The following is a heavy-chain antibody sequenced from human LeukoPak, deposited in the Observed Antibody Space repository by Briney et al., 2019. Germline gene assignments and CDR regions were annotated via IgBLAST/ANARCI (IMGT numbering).Heavy chain of an antibody. CDR1: GYTFTGYY. CDR3: AIDPWGYYDSSGYSKKHDY. V-gene: IGHV1-2*02. J-gene: IGHJ4*02. Sequence: ASVKVSCKASGYTFTGYYMHWVRQAPGQGLEWMGWINPNGGGTNYAQKFQGRVTMTRDTSISTAYMELSRLRSDDTAVYYCAIDPWGYYDSSGYSKKHDYWGQGTLVTVSS. D-gene: IGHD3-22*01. CDR2: INPNGGGT.